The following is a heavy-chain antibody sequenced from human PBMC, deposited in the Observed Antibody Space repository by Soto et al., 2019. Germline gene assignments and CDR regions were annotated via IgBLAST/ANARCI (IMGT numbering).Heavy chain of an antibody. D-gene: IGHD4-17*01. CDR1: GGSLSSYY. Sequence: SETLSLTCTVSGGSLSSYYWSWFRLPPGKRLEWIGYIYYSGSTSCNPSLRSRVTISVDTSKNQFSLKLSSVTAADTAVYYCARHTRDYGHYFDYWGQGTLVTVSS. V-gene: IGHV4-59*08. J-gene: IGHJ4*02. CDR2: IYYSGST. CDR3: ARHTRDYGHYFDY.